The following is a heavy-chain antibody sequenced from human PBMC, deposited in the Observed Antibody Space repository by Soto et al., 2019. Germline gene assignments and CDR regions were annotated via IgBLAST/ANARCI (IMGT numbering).Heavy chain of an antibody. CDR2: ISGSGGST. CDR1: VFTFSNYA. CDR3: AKDHTTVTTWVWFDS. D-gene: IGHD4-17*01. Sequence: HPGGSLRLSCAASVFTFSNYAMSWVRQTPGKGLEWVSDISGSGGSTYYADPVKGRFTISRDNSKNTLYLQMNSLRVEDTAVYYCAKDHTTVTTWVWFDSWGQGTLVTVSS. J-gene: IGHJ5*01. V-gene: IGHV3-23*01.